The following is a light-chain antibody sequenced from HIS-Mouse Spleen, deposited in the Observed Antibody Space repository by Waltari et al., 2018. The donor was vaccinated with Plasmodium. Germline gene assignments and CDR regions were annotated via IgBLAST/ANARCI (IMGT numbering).Light chain of an antibody. CDR2: RNN. CDR3: AAWDDSLSGWV. J-gene: IGLJ3*02. V-gene: IGLV1-47*01. CDR1: SSNIGSNY. Sequence: QSVLTQPPSASGTPGQRVTIYCSGSSSNIGSNYVYWYQQLPRTATKLLISRNNQRPSGVPDRFSGSKSGTSASLAISGLRSEDEADYYCAAWDDSLSGWVFGGGTKLTVL.